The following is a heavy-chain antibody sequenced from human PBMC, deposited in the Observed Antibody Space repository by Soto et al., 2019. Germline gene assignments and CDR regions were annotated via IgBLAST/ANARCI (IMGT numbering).Heavy chain of an antibody. CDR1: GGSISSSSYY. CDR2: IYYTGST. D-gene: IGHD4-17*01. J-gene: IGHJ4*02. Sequence: GNLALTCTVSGGSISSSSYYWGWIRQPPGKGLEWIGSIYYTGSTYYNPSLKSRVTISVDTSKNQFSLKLSSVSAADTAVYYCAIHIRYDYDHRDLPAYCGQRSLVIVSS. V-gene: IGHV4-39*01. CDR3: AIHIRYDYDHRDLPAY.